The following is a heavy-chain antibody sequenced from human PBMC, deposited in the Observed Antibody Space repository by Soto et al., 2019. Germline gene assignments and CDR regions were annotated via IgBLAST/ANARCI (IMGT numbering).Heavy chain of an antibody. D-gene: IGHD6-19*01. Sequence: SETLSLTCTVSGGSISSYYWSWIRQPPGKGLEWIGYIYYSGSTNYNPSLKSRVTISVDTSKNQFSLKLSSVTAADTAVYYCARDRFEVAVAGTPHYYYYYGMGVWGQGTTVTVSS. CDR3: ARDRFEVAVAGTPHYYYYYGMGV. CDR2: IYYSGST. V-gene: IGHV4-59*01. CDR1: GGSISSYY. J-gene: IGHJ6*02.